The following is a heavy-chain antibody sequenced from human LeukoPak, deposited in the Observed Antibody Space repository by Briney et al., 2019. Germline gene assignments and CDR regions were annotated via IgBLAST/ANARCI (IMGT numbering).Heavy chain of an antibody. CDR2: LSYTGST. CDR1: GGSIRSTSYN. D-gene: IGHD1-26*01. CDR3: ARTGGSFYFYYYMDV. V-gene: IGHV4-39*07. J-gene: IGHJ6*03. Sequence: SETLSLTCTVSGGSIRSTSYNWGWIRQPPGKGLEWIGSLSYTGSTYYNPSLKSRVTISVDTSRNQFSLKLSSVTAADTAVYYCARTGGSFYFYYYMDVWGKGTTVIISS.